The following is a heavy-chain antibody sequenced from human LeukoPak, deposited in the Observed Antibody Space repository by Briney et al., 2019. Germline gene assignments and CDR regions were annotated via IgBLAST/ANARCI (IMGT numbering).Heavy chain of an antibody. V-gene: IGHV1-2*04. CDR3: ARVSYDSSGYYLGY. Sequence: ASVKVSCKASGYTFTGYYMHWVRQAPGQGLEWMGWINPNSGGTNYAQKFQGWVTMTRDTSISTAYMELSRLRSDDTAVYYCARVSYDSSGYYLGYWGQGTLVTVSS. CDR1: GYTFTGYY. J-gene: IGHJ4*02. D-gene: IGHD3-22*01. CDR2: INPNSGGT.